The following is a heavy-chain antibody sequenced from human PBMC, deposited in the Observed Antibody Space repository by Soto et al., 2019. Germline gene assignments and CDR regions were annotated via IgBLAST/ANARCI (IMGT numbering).Heavy chain of an antibody. D-gene: IGHD2-15*01. CDR1: GCSISSYY. Sequence: SETLSLTCPVSGCSISSYYWSWIRQPPGKGLEWIGYIYYSGSTNYNPSLKSRVTISVDTSKNQFSLKLSSVTAADTAVYYCARDKWGYCSGGSCASGDAFDIWGQGTMVTVSS. V-gene: IGHV4-59*01. J-gene: IGHJ3*02. CDR3: ARDKWGYCSGGSCASGDAFDI. CDR2: IYYSGST.